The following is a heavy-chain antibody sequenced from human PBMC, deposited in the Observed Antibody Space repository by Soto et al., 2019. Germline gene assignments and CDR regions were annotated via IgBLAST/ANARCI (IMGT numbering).Heavy chain of an antibody. J-gene: IGHJ4*02. CDR1: GYTFTSYG. CDR3: ARYLGAQIVSY. Sequence: QVQLVQSGAEVKKPGASVKVSCKASGYTFTSYGISWVRQAPGQGLEWMGWISAYNGNTKNAQKPQGRVTMTTDTTTRKAYRGLRSLKSGDTAVYYCARYLGAQIVSYWGQGTLVTISS. D-gene: IGHD1-26*01. V-gene: IGHV1-18*01. CDR2: ISAYNGNT.